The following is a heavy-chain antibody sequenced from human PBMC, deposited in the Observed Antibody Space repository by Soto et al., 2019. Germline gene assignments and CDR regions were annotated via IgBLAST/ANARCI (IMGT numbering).Heavy chain of an antibody. V-gene: IGHV1-69*02. J-gene: IGHJ1*01. Sequence: QVQLVQSGAEVKKPGSSVKVSCKASGGTFSSYPISWVRQAPGQGLEWMGRIIPILGIANYAQKFQGRVTITADKSTSTAYMELSSLRSEDTAVYYCARGGYCSGGSCYSDEYFQHWGQGTLVTVSS. CDR1: GGTFSSYP. D-gene: IGHD2-15*01. CDR3: ARGGYCSGGSCYSDEYFQH. CDR2: IIPILGIA.